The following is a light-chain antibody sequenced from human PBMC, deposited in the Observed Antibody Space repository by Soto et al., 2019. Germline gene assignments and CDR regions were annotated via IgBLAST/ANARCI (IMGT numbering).Light chain of an antibody. CDR1: SIVSGSH. J-gene: IGKJ1*01. CDR3: QQSGSSPQT. V-gene: IGKV3-20*01. Sequence: EIALTQSPGTLTLSPGEIATPSCRASSIVSGSHLAWFQQKPGHAPRLLIYGASNRATGIPDRFSGSGSGTDFTLTISRLEPEDFAVYYCQQSGSSPQTFGQGTKVEIK. CDR2: GAS.